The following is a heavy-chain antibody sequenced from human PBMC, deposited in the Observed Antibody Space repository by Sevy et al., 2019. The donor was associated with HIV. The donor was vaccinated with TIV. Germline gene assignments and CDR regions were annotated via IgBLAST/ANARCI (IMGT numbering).Heavy chain of an antibody. CDR1: GFTFNVYG. V-gene: IGHV3-48*01. D-gene: IGHD3-22*01. CDR3: ASDVYYSDGSGYDFEH. CDR2: IGSSGSTI. Sequence: GGSLRLSCAASGFTFNVYGMNWVRQAPGKGLEWVSYIGSSGSTIAYADSVKGRFTISRDNAWNSLFLQMNRLRPEDTAVYYCASDVYYSDGSGYDFEHWGHGTLVTVSS. J-gene: IGHJ4*01.